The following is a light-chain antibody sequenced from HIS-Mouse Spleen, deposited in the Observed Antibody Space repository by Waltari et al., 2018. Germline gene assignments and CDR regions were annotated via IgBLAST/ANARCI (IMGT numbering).Light chain of an antibody. V-gene: IGLV3-10*01. Sequence: SPGQTARITCSGAALPKKYAYWYQQKSGQAPVLVIYEDSKRPSGIPERFSGSSSGTMATLTISGAQVEDEADYYCYSTDSSGNHRVFGGGTKLTVL. CDR2: EDS. CDR3: YSTDSSGNHRV. J-gene: IGLJ2*01. CDR1: ALPKKY.